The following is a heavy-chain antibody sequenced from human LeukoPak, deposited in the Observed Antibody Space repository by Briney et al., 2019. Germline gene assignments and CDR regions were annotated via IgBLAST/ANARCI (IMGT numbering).Heavy chain of an antibody. CDR2: IGWNSGSI. CDR3: ASRSSVAASGPG. J-gene: IGHJ4*02. CDR1: GFTFDNYA. Sequence: GRSLRLSCAASGFTFDNYAMHWVRQAPGKGLEWVSGIGWNSGSIGYADSVRGRFTISRDNAKNSLYLQMSSLRAEDTALYYCASRSSVAASGPGWGQGTLVTVSS. V-gene: IGHV3-9*01. D-gene: IGHD2-15*01.